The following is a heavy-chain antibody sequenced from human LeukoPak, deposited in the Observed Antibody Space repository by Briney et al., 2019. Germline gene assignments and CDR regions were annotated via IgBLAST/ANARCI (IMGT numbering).Heavy chain of an antibody. Sequence: GGSLRLSCAASGFTFSDYYMSWIRQAPGKGLEWASYISSSGSTIYYADSVKGRFTISRDNAKNSLYLQMNSLRAEDTAVYYCARQYYYDSSGYHQPPYYFDYWGQGTLVTVSS. CDR2: ISSSGSTI. D-gene: IGHD3-22*01. J-gene: IGHJ4*02. CDR3: ARQYYYDSSGYHQPPYYFDY. CDR1: GFTFSDYY. V-gene: IGHV3-11*01.